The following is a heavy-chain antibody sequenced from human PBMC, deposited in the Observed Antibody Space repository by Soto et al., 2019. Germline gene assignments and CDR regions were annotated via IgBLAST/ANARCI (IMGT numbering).Heavy chain of an antibody. CDR3: ARLRRGVYYYGSGSYYNVFDY. CDR1: GGSISSGDYY. V-gene: IGHV4-61*08. D-gene: IGHD3-10*01. Sequence: PSETLSLTCTVSGGSISSGDYYWSWIRQPPGKGLEWIGHIYYSGSTNYNPSLETRVTISADTSKNQFSLRLSSVTAADTAVYYCARLRRGVYYYGSGSYYNVFDYWGKGTLVTVSS. J-gene: IGHJ4*02. CDR2: IYYSGST.